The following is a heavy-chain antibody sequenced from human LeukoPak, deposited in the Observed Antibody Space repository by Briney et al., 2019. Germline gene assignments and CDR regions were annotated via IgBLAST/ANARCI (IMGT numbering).Heavy chain of an antibody. CDR3: ARGRYYDMGV. CDR1: GFTFSTFW. CDR2: INSDGSST. V-gene: IGHV3-74*03. J-gene: IGHJ6*02. Sequence: GGSLRLSCAASGFTFSTFWMHWVRQAPGKGLVWVSGINSDGSSTTYADSVKGRFTISRDNAKNTLYLQMNNLRAEDAAVYYCARGRYYDMGVWGQGTTVTVSS.